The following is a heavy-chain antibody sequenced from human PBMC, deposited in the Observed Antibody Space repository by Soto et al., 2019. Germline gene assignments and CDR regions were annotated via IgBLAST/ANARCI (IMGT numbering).Heavy chain of an antibody. J-gene: IGHJ4*02. CDR3: ATRRYGSGARDLDY. V-gene: IGHV1-18*01. Sequence: QVQLVQSGAEVQKPGASVKVSCKASGYTFTSYGITWVRQAPGQGLAWMGWITAYNGNTNCSQNLQGRVTMTTDTSTHTAYIGLRRLRSYDTDGYKCATRRYGSGARDLDYWRQGALVNVS. CDR1: GYTFTSYG. CDR2: ITAYNGNT. D-gene: IGHD3-10*01.